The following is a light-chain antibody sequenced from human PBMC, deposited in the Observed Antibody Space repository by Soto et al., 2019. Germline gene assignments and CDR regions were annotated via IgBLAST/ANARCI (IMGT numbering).Light chain of an antibody. CDR1: RTLNSY. V-gene: IGKV1-39*01. CDR3: QQSYSLPYV. Sequence: DIQMTQSPSSLSASVGDRVTITCRASRTLNSYLNWYQQKPGKPPTLLIYAASTLQVGVPSRFSGGGSGTDFTLTISSLHPEDFATYHCQQSYSLPYVFGQGTKLEIK. CDR2: AAS. J-gene: IGKJ2*01.